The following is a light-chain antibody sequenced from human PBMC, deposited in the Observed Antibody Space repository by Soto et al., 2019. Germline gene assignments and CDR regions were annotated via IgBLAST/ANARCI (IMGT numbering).Light chain of an antibody. CDR3: QQYNNWWT. V-gene: IGKV3-15*01. CDR2: GAS. Sequence: EIVMTQSPAPPSVSPGGRATLSCRASQSVSSNLAWYQQKPGQAPRLLIYGASTRATGIPARFSGSGSGTEFTLTISSLQSEDFAVYYCQQYNNWWTFGQGTKVDIK. J-gene: IGKJ1*01. CDR1: QSVSSN.